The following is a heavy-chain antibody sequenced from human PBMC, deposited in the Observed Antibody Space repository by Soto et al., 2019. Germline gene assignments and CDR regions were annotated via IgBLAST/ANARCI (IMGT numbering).Heavy chain of an antibody. J-gene: IGHJ4*02. V-gene: IGHV1-69*13. CDR1: RGTIGSYA. Sequence: VKVSWEACRGTIGSYAICWGRQAPGQGLEWMGGIIPIFRTANYAQKFQGRVTITADKSTSTACMELSSLRSEDTAVYYCAGGYDILTGYLAYWGQGTLVPVSS. CDR2: IIPIFRTA. D-gene: IGHD3-9*01. CDR3: AGGYDILTGYLAY.